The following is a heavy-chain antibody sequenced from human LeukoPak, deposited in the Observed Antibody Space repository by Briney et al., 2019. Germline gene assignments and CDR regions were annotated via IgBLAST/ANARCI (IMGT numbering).Heavy chain of an antibody. D-gene: IGHD6-13*01. CDR3: ARGSGSSTRGWFDP. Sequence: QSGGSLRLSCAASGFTFSSYAMSWVRQAPGKGLEWVSAISGSGGSTYYADSVKGRFTISRDNSKNTLYLQMNSLRGEDTSVYYCARGSGSSTRGWFDPWGQGTLVTVSS. CDR2: ISGSGGST. J-gene: IGHJ5*02. V-gene: IGHV3-23*01. CDR1: GFTFSSYA.